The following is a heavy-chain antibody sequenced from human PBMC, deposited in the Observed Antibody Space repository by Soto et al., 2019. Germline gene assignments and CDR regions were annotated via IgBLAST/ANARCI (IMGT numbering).Heavy chain of an antibody. Sequence: ASVKVSCKASGYTFTSYDINWVRQATGQGLEWMGWMNPNSGNTGYAQKFQGRVTMTRNTSISTAYMELSSLRSEDTAVYYCARAAHILTGYYMFGTDDAFDIWGQGTMVTVSS. CDR3: ARAAHILTGYYMFGTDDAFDI. CDR2: MNPNSGNT. D-gene: IGHD3-9*01. J-gene: IGHJ3*02. V-gene: IGHV1-8*01. CDR1: GYTFTSYD.